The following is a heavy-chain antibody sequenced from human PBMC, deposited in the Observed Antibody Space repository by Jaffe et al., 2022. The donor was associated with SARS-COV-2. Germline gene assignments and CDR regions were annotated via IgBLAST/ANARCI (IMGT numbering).Heavy chain of an antibody. CDR1: GFTFNSYY. D-gene: IGHD2-8*01. CDR3: ARERYCTSKACYVGVPFTI. J-gene: IGHJ3*02. V-gene: IGHV3-7*01. Sequence: EVHLVESGGGLVQPGGSLRVSCVGSGFTFNSYYMTWVRQAPGKGLEWVAGIKQDGSETYYVDSVKGRFTVSRDNAKNSLFLQMNSLRAEDTAIYYCARERYCTSKACYVGVPFTIRGQGTMVTVSS. CDR2: IKQDGSET.